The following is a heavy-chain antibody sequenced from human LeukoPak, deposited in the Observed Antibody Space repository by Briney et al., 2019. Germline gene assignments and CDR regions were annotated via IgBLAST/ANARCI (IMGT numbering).Heavy chain of an antibody. J-gene: IGHJ4*02. D-gene: IGHD6-19*01. CDR3: ARARAVAAPQDY. CDR1: GFTFSDYY. CDR2: ISSSGSTI. V-gene: IGHV3-11*01. Sequence: PGGSLRLSCAASGFTFSDYYMSWIRQAPGKGLEWVSHISSSGSTIYYADSVKGRFTISRDNAKNSLYLQMNSLRAEDTAVYYCARARAVAAPQDYWGQGTLVTVSS.